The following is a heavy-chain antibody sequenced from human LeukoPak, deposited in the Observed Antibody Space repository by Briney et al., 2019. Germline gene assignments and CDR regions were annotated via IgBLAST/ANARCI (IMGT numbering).Heavy chain of an antibody. Sequence: ETLSLTCTVSGGSISTYYWSWIRQPPGKGLEYIGYVYYTGSTNHIPSLKSRVTLSLDTSKNQFYLKLSSVTAADTAVYYCARGRVGAAEYFDYWGQGTLVTVSS. CDR1: GGSISTYY. J-gene: IGHJ4*01. CDR2: VYYTGST. V-gene: IGHV4-59*01. CDR3: ARGRVGAAEYFDY. D-gene: IGHD1-26*01.